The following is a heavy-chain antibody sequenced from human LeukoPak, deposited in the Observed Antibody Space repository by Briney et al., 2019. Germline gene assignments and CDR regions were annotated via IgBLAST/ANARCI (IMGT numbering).Heavy chain of an antibody. V-gene: IGHV3-48*01. D-gene: IGHD3-16*02. Sequence: GGSLRLSCAASGFTFSSYSMNWVRQAPGKGLEWVSYISSSSSTTYYADSVKGGFTISRDNAKNSLYLQMNRLRAEDTAVYYLAREGHDYVWGSYRQGRGLDYWGQGTLVTVSS. CDR2: ISSSSSTT. CDR3: AREGHDYVWGSYRQGRGLDY. J-gene: IGHJ4*02. CDR1: GFTFSSYS.